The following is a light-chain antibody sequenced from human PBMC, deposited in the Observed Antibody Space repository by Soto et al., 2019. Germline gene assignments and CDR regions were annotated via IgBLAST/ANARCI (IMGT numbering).Light chain of an antibody. CDR3: CSSAPSRTVV. J-gene: IGLJ1*01. CDR1: SSAVGSYRL. Sequence: QSVLTQPASVSGSPGQSITISCIGSSSAVGSYRLVSWYQRHPGKVPKLIIYEGNKRPSGVSNRFSGSEPGNTASLTISGLQAEDEADYYCCSSAPSRTVVFGTGTKVTVL. V-gene: IGLV2-23*01. CDR2: EGN.